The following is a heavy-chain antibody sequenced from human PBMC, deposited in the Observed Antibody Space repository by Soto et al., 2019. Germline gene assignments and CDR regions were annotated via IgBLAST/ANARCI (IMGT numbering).Heavy chain of an antibody. CDR2: IVVGSGNT. CDR1: GFTFTSSA. J-gene: IGHJ6*02. D-gene: IGHD3-3*01. V-gene: IGHV1-58*01. CDR3: AADRGRITIFGVVTNYYGMDV. Sequence: ASVKVSCKASGFTFTSSAVQWVRQARGQRLEWIGWIVVGSGNTNYAQKFQERVTITRDMSTSTAYMELSSLRSEDTAVYYCAADRGRITIFGVVTNYYGMDVWGQGTTVTVS.